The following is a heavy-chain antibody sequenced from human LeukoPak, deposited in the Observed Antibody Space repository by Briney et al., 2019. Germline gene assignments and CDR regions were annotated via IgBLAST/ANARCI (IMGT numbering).Heavy chain of an antibody. CDR3: ARDLAWGAFDY. V-gene: IGHV3-23*01. Sequence: GRSLRLSCAASGFTFSSYSMNWVRQAPGKGLEWLSGVSPPGGGTYYADSVKGRFTISRDDSKNTLSLQMNSLRVEDTAVYYCARDLAWGAFDYWGQGTLVTVSS. CDR2: VSPPGGGT. J-gene: IGHJ4*02. D-gene: IGHD7-27*01. CDR1: GFTFSSYS.